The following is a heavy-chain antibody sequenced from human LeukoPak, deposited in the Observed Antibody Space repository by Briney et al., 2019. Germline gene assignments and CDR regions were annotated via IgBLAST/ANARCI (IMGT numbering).Heavy chain of an antibody. Sequence: PGGSLRLSCVASGFTLSTYWMSWVRQAPGMGLEWVANIKQDGSDKYYVDSVKGRFTISRDNAKNSLYLQMNSLRAEDTAVYYCARGVPSGSSRNNWFDPWGQGALVIVSS. CDR1: GFTLSTYW. D-gene: IGHD2-15*01. CDR3: ARGVPSGSSRNNWFDP. CDR2: IKQDGSDK. J-gene: IGHJ5*02. V-gene: IGHV3-7*03.